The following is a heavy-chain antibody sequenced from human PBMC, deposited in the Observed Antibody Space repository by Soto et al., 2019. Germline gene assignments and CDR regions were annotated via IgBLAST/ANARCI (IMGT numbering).Heavy chain of an antibody. Sequence: QVQLVQSGAEVKKPGASVKVSCKAFGYTFTSYGISWVRQAPGQGLEWMGWISAYNGNTNYAQKLQGRVTMTTETSTSTAYMEVRSLRSDDTAVYYCARDTTHYDILTGYSAPDHWGQGTLVTVSS. CDR2: ISAYNGNT. V-gene: IGHV1-18*01. CDR3: ARDTTHYDILTGYSAPDH. D-gene: IGHD3-9*01. CDR1: GYTFTSYG. J-gene: IGHJ5*02.